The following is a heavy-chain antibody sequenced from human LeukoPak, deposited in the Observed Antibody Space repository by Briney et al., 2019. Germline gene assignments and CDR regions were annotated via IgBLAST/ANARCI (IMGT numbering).Heavy chain of an antibody. CDR3: ARGLVYYGSGPESYFDY. V-gene: IGHV4-4*07. CDR2: IYTSGST. CDR1: GGSISSYY. J-gene: IGHJ4*02. Sequence: PSETLPLTCTVSGGSISSYYWSWIRQPAGKGLEWIGRIYTSGSTNYNPSLKSRVTMSVDTSKNQFSLKLSSVTAADTAVYYCARGLVYYGSGPESYFDYWGQGTLVTVSS. D-gene: IGHD3-10*01.